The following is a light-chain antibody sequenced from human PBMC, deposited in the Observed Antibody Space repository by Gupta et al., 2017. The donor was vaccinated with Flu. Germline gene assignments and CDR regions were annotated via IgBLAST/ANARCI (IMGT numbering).Light chain of an antibody. CDR1: SSDIGSYNF. CDR2: GVT. V-gene: IGLV2-14*01. J-gene: IGLJ2*01. CDR3: SSFISSGTLV. Sequence: SITISCTGTSSDIGSYNFVSWYQQHPGQAPKLLIYGVTKRASGVSNRFSASKSGDTASLTISELQAEDEADYYCSSFISSGTLVFGGGTKLTVL.